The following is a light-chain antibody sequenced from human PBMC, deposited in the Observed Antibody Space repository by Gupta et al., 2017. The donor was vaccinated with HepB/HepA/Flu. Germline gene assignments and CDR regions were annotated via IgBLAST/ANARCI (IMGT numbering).Light chain of an antibody. CDR1: TVGDKY. Sequence: SYELTQPPSVSVSPGPTASNTCSGDTVGDKYACWYQQKPGQAPMLVMYQDSKRPAGIPGRFSGSNSGNTATLTISGTQAMEEADYYCQAWDSSIDVVFGGGTKLTVL. J-gene: IGLJ2*01. V-gene: IGLV3-1*01. CDR3: QAWDSSIDVV. CDR2: QDS.